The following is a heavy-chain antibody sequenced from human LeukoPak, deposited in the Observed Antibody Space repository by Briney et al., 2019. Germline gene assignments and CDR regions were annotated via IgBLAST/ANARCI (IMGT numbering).Heavy chain of an antibody. CDR3: ARRTYSSSWYDLDDYYYYYGMDV. CDR2: INPSGGST. Sequence: ASVKVSCKASGYTFTSYYMHWVRQAPGQGLEWMGIINPSGGSTSYAQKFQGRVTMTRDTSTSTVYMELSSLRSEDTAVYYCARRTYSSSWYDLDDYYYYYGMDVWGQGTTVTVSS. D-gene: IGHD6-13*01. V-gene: IGHV1-46*01. J-gene: IGHJ6*02. CDR1: GYTFTSYY.